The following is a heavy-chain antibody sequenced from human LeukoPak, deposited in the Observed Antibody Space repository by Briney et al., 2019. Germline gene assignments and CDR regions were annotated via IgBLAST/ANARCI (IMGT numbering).Heavy chain of an antibody. D-gene: IGHD3-9*01. Sequence: SETLSLTCAVYGGSFSGYYWSWIRQPPGKGPEWIGSIYYSGSTFYNPSLKSRVALSVDTSKNQFSLRLNSVTAADTAVYYCARNRGSNFDWSDYWGQGILVTVSS. J-gene: IGHJ4*02. CDR2: IYYSGST. V-gene: IGHV4-34*01. CDR1: GGSFSGYY. CDR3: ARNRGSNFDWSDY.